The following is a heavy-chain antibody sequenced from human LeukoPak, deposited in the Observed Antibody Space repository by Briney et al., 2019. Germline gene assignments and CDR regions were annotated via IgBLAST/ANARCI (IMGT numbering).Heavy chain of an antibody. V-gene: IGHV4-4*02. CDR3: ARATSDYGGNSPYFQH. J-gene: IGHJ1*01. Sequence: SETLSLTCDVSGFSISSGYWWSWVRQSPEKGLEWIGEIHHSGSTNYNPSLKSRVTISVDRSKNQFSLKLSSVTAADTAVYYCARATSDYGGNSPYFQHWGQGTLVTVSS. CDR2: IHHSGST. D-gene: IGHD4-23*01. CDR1: GFSISSGYW.